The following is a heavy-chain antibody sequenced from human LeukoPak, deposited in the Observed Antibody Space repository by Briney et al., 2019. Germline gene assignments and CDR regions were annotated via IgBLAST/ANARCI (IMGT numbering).Heavy chain of an antibody. J-gene: IGHJ3*02. D-gene: IGHD2-15*01. Sequence: ASVKVSCKASGYTFTSYDINWVRQATGQGLEWMGWMNPNSGNTGYAQKFRGRVTMTRNTSISTAYMELSSLRSEDTAVYYCARPGSSSDAFDIWGQGTMVTVSS. CDR2: MNPNSGNT. CDR1: GYTFTSYD. CDR3: ARPGSSSDAFDI. V-gene: IGHV1-8*01.